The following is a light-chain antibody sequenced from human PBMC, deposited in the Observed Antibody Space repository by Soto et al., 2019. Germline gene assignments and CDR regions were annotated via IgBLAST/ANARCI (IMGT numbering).Light chain of an antibody. Sequence: DIQMTQSPSSVSASVGDSVIITCRASQGLNNWLAWYQQKPGKARKLLIYAAASLQTGVPSRFSGSGSGTTFTLTISSLQPEDFATYYCQQANNFPYTFGQGTKLEIK. CDR3: QQANNFPYT. CDR2: AAA. J-gene: IGKJ2*01. CDR1: QGLNNW. V-gene: IGKV1-12*01.